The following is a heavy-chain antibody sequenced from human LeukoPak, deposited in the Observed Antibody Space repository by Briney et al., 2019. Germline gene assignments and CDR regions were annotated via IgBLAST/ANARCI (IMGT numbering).Heavy chain of an antibody. CDR1: GFTLSRYE. CDR2: ISDSGRTV. D-gene: IGHD6-19*01. CDR3: VRDHSGWSLDP. J-gene: IGHJ5*02. V-gene: IGHV3-48*03. Sequence: GGSLRLSCAASGFTLSRYEINWVRQAPGKGLEWVSYISDSGRTVYYADSVKGRFTISRDSAKNSLYLRMNSLRAEDTAVYYCVRDHSGWSLDPWGQGTLVTVSS.